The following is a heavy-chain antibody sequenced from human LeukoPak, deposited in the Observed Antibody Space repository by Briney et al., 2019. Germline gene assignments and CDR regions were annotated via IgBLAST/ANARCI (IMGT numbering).Heavy chain of an antibody. D-gene: IGHD3-10*01. CDR3: ARSRMVRGVMSWFDP. CDR1: GYTFTGYY. J-gene: IGHJ5*02. CDR2: INPNSGGT. Sequence: GASVKVSCKASGYTFTGYYMHWVRQAPGQGLEWMGWINPNSGGTNYAQKFQGRVTMTRDTSISTAYMELSRLRSDDTAVCYCARSRMVRGVMSWFDPWGQGTLVTVSS. V-gene: IGHV1-2*02.